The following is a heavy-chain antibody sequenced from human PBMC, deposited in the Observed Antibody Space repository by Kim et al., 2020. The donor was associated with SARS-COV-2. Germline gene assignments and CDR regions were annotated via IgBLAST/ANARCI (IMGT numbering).Heavy chain of an antibody. Sequence: GESLKISCKGSGYSFTSYWIGWVRQMPGKGLEWMGIIYPGDSDTRYSPSFQGQVTISADKSISTAYLQWSSLKASDTAMYYCAKGMAMVRGVVYYFDYWGQGTLVTVSS. CDR3: AKGMAMVRGVVYYFDY. CDR1: GYSFTSYW. CDR2: IYPGDSDT. V-gene: IGHV5-51*01. J-gene: IGHJ4*02. D-gene: IGHD3-10*01.